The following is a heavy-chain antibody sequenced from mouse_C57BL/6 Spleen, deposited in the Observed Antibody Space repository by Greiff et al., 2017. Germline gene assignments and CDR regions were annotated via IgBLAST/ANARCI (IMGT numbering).Heavy chain of an antibody. V-gene: IGHV1-82*01. CDR2: IYPGDGDT. J-gene: IGHJ2*01. D-gene: IGHD1-1*01. CDR3: ARNPYGSSSFDY. Sequence: QVQLKQSGPELVKPGASVKISCKASGYAFSSSWMNWVKQRPGKGLEWIGRIYPGDGDTNYNGKFKGKATLTADKSSSTAYMQLSSLTSEDSAVYFCARNPYGSSSFDYWGQGTTLTVSS. CDR1: GYAFSSSW.